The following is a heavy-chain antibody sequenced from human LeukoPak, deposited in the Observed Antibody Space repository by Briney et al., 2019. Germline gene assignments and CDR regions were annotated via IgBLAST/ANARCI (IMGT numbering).Heavy chain of an antibody. CDR1: GFTFSDYY. CDR2: ISSSGSTI. J-gene: IGHJ4*02. V-gene: IGHV3-11*01. D-gene: IGHD3-3*01. Sequence: GRSLRLSCAASGFTFSDYYMSWIRQAPGKGLEWVSYISSSGSTIYYADSVKGRFTISRDNAKNSLYLQMNSLRAEDTAVYYCARPSEDFWSGYYAYWGQGTLVTVSS. CDR3: ARPSEDFWSGYYAY.